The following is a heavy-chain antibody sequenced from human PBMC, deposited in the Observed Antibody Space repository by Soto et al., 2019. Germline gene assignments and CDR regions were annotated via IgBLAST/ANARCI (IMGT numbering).Heavy chain of an antibody. Sequence: QVQLVESGGGVVQPGRSLRLSCAASGFTFSSYGMHWVRQAPGKGLEWVAAIWYDGSNKYYADSVQGRFTISRDKSKNTLYLQMNSLRAEDTAVYYCARGFRFLEWLSGSVNYYYGMDVWGQGTTVTVSS. J-gene: IGHJ6*02. CDR3: ARGFRFLEWLSGSVNYYYGMDV. CDR1: GFTFSSYG. D-gene: IGHD3-3*01. V-gene: IGHV3-33*01. CDR2: IWYDGSNK.